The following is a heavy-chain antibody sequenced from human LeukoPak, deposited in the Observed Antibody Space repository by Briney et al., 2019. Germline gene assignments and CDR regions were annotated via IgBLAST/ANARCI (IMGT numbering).Heavy chain of an antibody. CDR1: GGSFSGYY. Sequence: SETLSLTCAVYGGSFSGYYWSWIRQPPGKGLEWIGYIYYSGSTNYNPSLKSRVTISVDTSKNQFSLKLSSVTAADTAVYYCARGVMGRWLDKKYYFDYWGQGTLVTVSS. J-gene: IGHJ4*02. CDR3: ARGVMGRWLDKKYYFDY. D-gene: IGHD6-19*01. CDR2: IYYSGST. V-gene: IGHV4-59*01.